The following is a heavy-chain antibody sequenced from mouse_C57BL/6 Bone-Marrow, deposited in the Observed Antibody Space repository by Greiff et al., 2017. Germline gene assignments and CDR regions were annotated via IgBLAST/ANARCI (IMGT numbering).Heavy chain of an antibody. J-gene: IGHJ2*01. CDR3: ARRCHYYGSSPYYFVY. CDR1: GYTFTTYP. Sequence: VQLQQSGAELVKPGASVKMSCKASGYTFTTYPIEWMKQNHGKSLEWIGNFHPYNDDTKYNEKFKGKATLSVEKSYSTVYLELSRLTSDDAAVYYCARRCHYYGSSPYYFVYWGQGTALTLSS. D-gene: IGHD1-1*01. CDR2: FHPYNDDT. V-gene: IGHV1-47*01.